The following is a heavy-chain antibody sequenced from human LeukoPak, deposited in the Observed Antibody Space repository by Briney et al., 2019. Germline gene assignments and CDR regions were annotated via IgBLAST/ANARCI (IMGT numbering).Heavy chain of an antibody. D-gene: IGHD1-26*01. J-gene: IGHJ4*02. Sequence: PGGSLRLSCAASGFTFSSYGMHWVRQAPGKGLGWVAVISYDGSNKYYADSVKGRFTISRDNSKNTLYLQMNSLRAEDTAVYYCAKDKDGKGFTFDYWGQGTLVTVSS. CDR3: AKDKDGKGFTFDY. V-gene: IGHV3-30*18. CDR1: GFTFSSYG. CDR2: ISYDGSNK.